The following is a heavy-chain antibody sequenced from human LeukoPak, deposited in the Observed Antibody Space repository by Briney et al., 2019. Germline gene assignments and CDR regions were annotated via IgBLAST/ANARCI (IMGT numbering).Heavy chain of an antibody. V-gene: IGHV4-4*07. D-gene: IGHD3-9*01. CDR2: IYTSGST. Sequence: SETLSLTCTVSGGSISSYYWSWIRQPAGKGLEWTGRIYTSGSTNYNPSLRSRVTISVETSKNQFSLKVRSMTAADTAMYYCARVPGVYYDRLTGYGSGWFDPWGQGTLVTVSS. CDR1: GGSISSYY. CDR3: ARVPGVYYDRLTGYGSGWFDP. J-gene: IGHJ5*02.